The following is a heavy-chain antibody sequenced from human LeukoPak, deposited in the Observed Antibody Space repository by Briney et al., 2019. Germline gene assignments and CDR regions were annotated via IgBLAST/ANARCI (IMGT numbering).Heavy chain of an antibody. J-gene: IGHJ4*02. CDR3: ARHDFWSGYYVQPDY. D-gene: IGHD3-3*01. V-gene: IGHV5-51*01. CDR1: GYSFTSYW. Sequence: GESLKISCKGSGYSFTSYWIGWVRQMPGKGLEWMGIIYPGDSDTRYSPSFQGQVTISADKSISTAYLQWSSLKASDTAVYYCARHDFWSGYYVQPDYWGQGTLVTVSS. CDR2: IYPGDSDT.